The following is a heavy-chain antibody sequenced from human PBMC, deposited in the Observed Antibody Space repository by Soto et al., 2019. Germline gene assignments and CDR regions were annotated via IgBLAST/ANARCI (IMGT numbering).Heavy chain of an antibody. CDR1: GYSITGGFY. J-gene: IGHJ4*02. V-gene: IGHV4-38-2*01. CDR3: TRGAGAPWVRFDS. D-gene: IGHD3-22*01. CDR2: ISYSAKT. Sequence: SETLSLTGGVSGYSITGGFYWGWVRQSPGKGLEWIGSISYSAKTFYNPSLASRLSIAVDTSMNQFSLRLTSVTAADTALYYCTRGAGAPWVRFDSWGQGTLVTVSS.